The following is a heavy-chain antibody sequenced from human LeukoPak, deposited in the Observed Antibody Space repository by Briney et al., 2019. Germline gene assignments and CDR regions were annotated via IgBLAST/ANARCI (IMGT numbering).Heavy chain of an antibody. CDR3: ARDILATSIAAPYY. Sequence: SETLSLTCSVSGGSISSSYCSWIRQPAGKGLEWIGRIYTMGSTNYNPSLKSRVTMSIDTSKNQFSLRLSSVNAADTAVYYCARDILATSIAAPYYWGQGTLVTVSS. CDR2: IYTMGST. V-gene: IGHV4-4*07. CDR1: GGSISSSY. J-gene: IGHJ4*02. D-gene: IGHD6-13*01.